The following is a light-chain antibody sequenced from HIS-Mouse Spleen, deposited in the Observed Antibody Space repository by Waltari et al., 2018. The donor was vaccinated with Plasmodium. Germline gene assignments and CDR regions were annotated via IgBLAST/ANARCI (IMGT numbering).Light chain of an antibody. CDR1: QSISSY. CDR2: AAS. CDR3: QQCYSTPWT. Sequence: DIQITQSPSSLSASVGDRVTITCRASQSISSYLNWYQQKPGQAPKLLIYAASSLHSGIPSRFSGSGSGTEFTLTISSLQPEDFATYYCQQCYSTPWTFGQGTKVEIK. V-gene: IGKV1-39*01. J-gene: IGKJ1*01.